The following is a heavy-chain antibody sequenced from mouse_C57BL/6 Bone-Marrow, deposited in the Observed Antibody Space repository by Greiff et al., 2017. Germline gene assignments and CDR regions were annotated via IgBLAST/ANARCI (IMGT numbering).Heavy chain of an antibody. J-gene: IGHJ3*01. CDR3: ARQGWLRREFAY. D-gene: IGHD2-2*01. CDR1: GYTFPSYW. CDR2: IYPGSGST. V-gene: IGHV1-55*01. Sequence: QVQLQQPGAELVKPGASVKMSCKASGYTFPSYWITWVKQRPGQGLEWIGDIYPGSGSTNYNEKFKSKATLTVETASSTAYMQRSSLTSEDSAVYYCARQGWLRREFAYWGQGTLVTVSA.